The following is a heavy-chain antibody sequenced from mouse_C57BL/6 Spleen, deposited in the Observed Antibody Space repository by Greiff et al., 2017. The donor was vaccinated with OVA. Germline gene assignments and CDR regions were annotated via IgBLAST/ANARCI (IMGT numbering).Heavy chain of an antibody. CDR2: IDPEDGDT. CDR1: GFNIKDYY. V-gene: IGHV14-1*01. Sequence: EVQRVESGAELVRPGASVKLSCTASGFNIKDYYLHWVKQRPEQGLEWIGRIDPEDGDTEYAPKFQGKATMTADTSSNTAYLQLSSLTSEDTAVYYCTIRLYGSSYDFDYWGQGTTLTVSS. CDR3: TIRLYGSSYDFDY. J-gene: IGHJ2*01. D-gene: IGHD1-1*01.